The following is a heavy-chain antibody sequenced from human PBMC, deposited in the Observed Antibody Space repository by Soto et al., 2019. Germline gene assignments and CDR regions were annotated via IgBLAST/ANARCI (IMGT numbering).Heavy chain of an antibody. CDR2: IFHSGST. J-gene: IGHJ4*02. CDR1: GGSIRSNNW. CDR3: ARVYSGSYSDY. Sequence: NPSETLSLTCAVSGGSIRSNNWWSWVRQPPGKGLEWIGEIFHSGSTNYNPTLKTRVTISVDKSKNQFSLKLSSVTAADTAVYYCARVYSGSYSDYWGQGTLVT. V-gene: IGHV4-4*02. D-gene: IGHD1-26*01.